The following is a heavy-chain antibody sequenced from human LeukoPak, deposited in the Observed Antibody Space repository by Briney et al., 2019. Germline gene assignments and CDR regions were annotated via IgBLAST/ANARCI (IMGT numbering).Heavy chain of an antibody. J-gene: IGHJ4*02. Sequence: PSETLSLTCAVYGGSFSGYYWSWIRQPPGKGLEWIGEINHSGSTNYNPSLKSRVTISVDTSKSQFSLKLSSVTAADTAVYYCARGGNDYVWGSYRSQNFDYWGQGTLVTVSS. CDR3: ARGGNDYVWGSYRSQNFDY. CDR2: INHSGST. D-gene: IGHD3-16*02. V-gene: IGHV4-34*01. CDR1: GGSFSGYY.